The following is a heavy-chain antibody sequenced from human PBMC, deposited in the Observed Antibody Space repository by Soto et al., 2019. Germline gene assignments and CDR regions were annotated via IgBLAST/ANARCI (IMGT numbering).Heavy chain of an antibody. CDR3: SRGGPGEDAFLRFGKSNYYGMDV. V-gene: IGHV4-4*02. D-gene: IGHD3-16*01. CDR2: IYHIGST. J-gene: IGHJ6*02. Sequence: PSETLSLTCAVSGGCISSSNWWSWVRQPAGMGLVWIGQIYHIGSTNYNPSVKSRVTISVDKSKNHFSLKLTSVEAADTAVNYCSRGGPGEDAFLRFGKSNYYGMDVWGQGTTVTVSS. CDR1: GGCISSSNW.